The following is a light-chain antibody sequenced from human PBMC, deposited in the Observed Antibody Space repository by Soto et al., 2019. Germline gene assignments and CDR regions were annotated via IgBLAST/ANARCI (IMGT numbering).Light chain of an antibody. J-gene: IGLJ1*01. CDR1: SSDVGGYNY. CDR2: XXX. Sequence: QSALTQPASVSGSPGQSITISCTGTSSDVGGYNYVSWYQQHPGKAPKLMIYXXXXXXXXXXXXXXGSKSGNTASLTISGXXAEDXADYYCSSYTRSSFYVFGTGTKLTVL. CDR3: SSYTRSSFYV. V-gene: IGLV2-14*01.